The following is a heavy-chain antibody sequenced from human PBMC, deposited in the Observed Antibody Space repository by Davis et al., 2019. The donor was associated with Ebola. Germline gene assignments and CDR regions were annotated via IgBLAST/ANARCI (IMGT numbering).Heavy chain of an antibody. CDR1: GYTFTGYY. CDR3: ARCSGVATIWFDP. CDR2: INPNSGGT. V-gene: IGHV1-2*06. Sequence: AASVKVSCKASGYTFTGYYMHWVRHAPGQGLEWMGRINPNSGGTNYAQKFQGRVTITRDTSASTAYMELSSLRSEDTAVYYCARCSGVATIWFDPWGQGTLVTVSS. J-gene: IGHJ5*02. D-gene: IGHD5-12*01.